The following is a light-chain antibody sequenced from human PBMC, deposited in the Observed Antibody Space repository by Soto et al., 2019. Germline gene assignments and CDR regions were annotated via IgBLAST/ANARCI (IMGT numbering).Light chain of an antibody. CDR2: AAS. CDR3: QQTYRTPLT. J-gene: IGKJ4*01. Sequence: DIQMTRSPSSLSASVGDRVTITCRASQSIGRYLNWYQQKPGKAPKLLIYAASSLHSGVPSRFSGSGSGTDFTLTISSLQPEDFATYSCQQTYRTPLTFGGGTKVDIK. V-gene: IGKV1-39*01. CDR1: QSIGRY.